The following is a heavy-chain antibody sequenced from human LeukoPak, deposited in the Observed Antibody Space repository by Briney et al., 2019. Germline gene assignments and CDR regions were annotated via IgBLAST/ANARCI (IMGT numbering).Heavy chain of an antibody. J-gene: IGHJ3*02. V-gene: IGHV3-7*01. Sequence: GGSLTLSCAASGFTFSSYWMNWVRQAPGKGLEWVANIKQDGSAKYYVDSVKGRFTISRDNAKNSLYLQMNTLRAEDTAVYYCARDLAGPPQEAFDIWGLGTMVTVS. CDR1: GFTFSSYW. CDR3: ARDLAGPPQEAFDI. CDR2: IKQDGSAK.